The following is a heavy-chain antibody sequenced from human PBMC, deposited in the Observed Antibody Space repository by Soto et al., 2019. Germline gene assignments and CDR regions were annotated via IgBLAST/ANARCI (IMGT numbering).Heavy chain of an antibody. CDR3: ARDRRGTYYYYGMDV. CDR1: GGTLNSYA. Sequence: QVQLVQSGAEVKKPGSSVKVSCKAAGGTLNSYAINWVRQAPGQGLEWLGGVSPIFHTTNYAQRFQDRLTITADASTSTAYMELSSLTSEDTAVYYCARDRRGTYYYYGMDVWGKGTTVIVSS. J-gene: IGHJ6*04. CDR2: VSPIFHTT. V-gene: IGHV1-69*01. D-gene: IGHD1-1*01.